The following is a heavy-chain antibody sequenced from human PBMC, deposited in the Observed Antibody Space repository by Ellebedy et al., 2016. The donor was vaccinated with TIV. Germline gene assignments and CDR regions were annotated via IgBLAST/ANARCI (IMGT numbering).Heavy chain of an antibody. V-gene: IGHV3-7*03. CDR1: GFTFSDYW. D-gene: IGHD6-13*01. J-gene: IGHJ4*02. Sequence: PGGSLRLSCEASGFTFSDYWMSWVRQAPGKGLEWVANIKEDGSEKYYVDSVKGRFTISRDNAKNSAYLQMNSLRDEDTAVYYCVRDFGSSSASPGDSWGQGTLATVSS. CDR2: IKEDGSEK. CDR3: VRDFGSSSASPGDS.